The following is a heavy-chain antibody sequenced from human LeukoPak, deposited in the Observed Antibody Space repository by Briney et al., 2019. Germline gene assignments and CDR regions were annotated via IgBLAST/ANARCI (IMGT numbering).Heavy chain of an antibody. D-gene: IGHD6-13*01. J-gene: IGHJ5*02. V-gene: IGHV3-30*03. CDR3: ARPGLYSSTVGA. CDR1: GFTFSSYG. Sequence: GGSLRLSCAASGFTFSSYGMHWVRQAPGKGLEWVAVISYDGSNKYYADSVKGRFTISRDNAKNSLYLQMNSLRAEDTAVYYCARPGLYSSTVGAWGQGTLVTVSS. CDR2: ISYDGSNK.